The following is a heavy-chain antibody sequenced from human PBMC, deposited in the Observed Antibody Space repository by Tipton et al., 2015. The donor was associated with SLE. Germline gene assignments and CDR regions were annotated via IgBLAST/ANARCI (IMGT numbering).Heavy chain of an antibody. D-gene: IGHD3-10*01. V-gene: IGHV3-7*01. CDR3: ARHDSGWFDP. CDR1: GFTFSSYA. Sequence: SLRLSCAASGFTFSSYAMSWVRQAPGKGLEWVANIKQDGSEKYYVDSVKGRFTISRDNAKNSLYLQMNSLRVEDTAVYYCARHDSGWFDPWGQGTLVTVSS. CDR2: IKQDGSEK. J-gene: IGHJ5*02.